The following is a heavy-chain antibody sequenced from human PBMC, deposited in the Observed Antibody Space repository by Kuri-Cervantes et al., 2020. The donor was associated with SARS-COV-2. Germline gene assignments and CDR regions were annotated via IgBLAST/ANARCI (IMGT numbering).Heavy chain of an antibody. CDR1: GYSISSGYY. CDR3: AREAYDFWSGYYRRGGRLDY. CDR2: IYHSGST. D-gene: IGHD3-3*01. Sequence: SETLSLTCTVSGYSISSGYYWGWIRQPPGKGLEWIGSIYHSGSTYYNPSLKSRVTISVDTSKNQFSLKLSSVTAADTAVCYCAREAYDFWSGYYRRGGRLDYWGQGTLVTVSS. V-gene: IGHV4-38-2*02. J-gene: IGHJ4*02.